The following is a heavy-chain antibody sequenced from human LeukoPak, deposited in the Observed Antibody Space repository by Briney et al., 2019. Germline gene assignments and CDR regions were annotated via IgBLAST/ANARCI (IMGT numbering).Heavy chain of an antibody. J-gene: IGHJ3*02. CDR2: ISSSSSYK. D-gene: IGHD3-9*01. V-gene: IGHV3-21*01. CDR3: ARGGNYDILTGPVAFDI. CDR1: GVTFSSYS. Sequence: GSXRXSCAASGVTFSSYSMNWVRQAPGKGLEWVSSISSSSSYKYYAASVKGRFTISRDNAKNSLYLQMNSLRAEDTAVYYCARGGNYDILTGPVAFDIWGQGTMVTVSS.